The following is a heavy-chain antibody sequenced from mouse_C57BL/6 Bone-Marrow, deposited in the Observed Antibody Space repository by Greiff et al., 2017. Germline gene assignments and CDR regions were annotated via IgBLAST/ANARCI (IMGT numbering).Heavy chain of an antibody. CDR1: GFNIKDDY. CDR3: TTYSNYFRDY. Sequence: EVKLMASGAELVRPGASVKLSCTASGFNIKDDYMHWVQQRPEQGLEWIGWIDPENGATEYASKFQGKATITADTSSNTAYLQLSSLTSEDTSVYYCTTYSNYFRDYWGQGTSVTVSS. J-gene: IGHJ4*01. CDR2: IDPENGAT. D-gene: IGHD2-5*01. V-gene: IGHV14-4*01.